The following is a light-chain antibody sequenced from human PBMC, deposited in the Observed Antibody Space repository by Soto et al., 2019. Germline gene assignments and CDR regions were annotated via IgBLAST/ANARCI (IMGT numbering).Light chain of an antibody. J-gene: IGKJ1*01. CDR3: QKCNSAPWT. V-gene: IGKV1-27*01. CDR2: AAS. Sequence: DIQLTQSPSSLSASVGDRVTITCRASQGISNYLAWYQQKPGKVPTLLINAASTLQAVVPSLFSGSGSGTYFTLTISSLQPEDVATYYCQKCNSAPWTFGQGTKVEIK. CDR1: QGISNY.